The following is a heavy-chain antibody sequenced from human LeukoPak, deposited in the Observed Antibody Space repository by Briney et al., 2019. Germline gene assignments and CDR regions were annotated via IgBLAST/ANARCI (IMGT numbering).Heavy chain of an antibody. V-gene: IGHV3-23*01. CDR2: IGGSGGSR. D-gene: IGHD4-17*01. CDR1: GFTFSSYA. Sequence: GGSLRLSCAASGFTFSSYAMSWVRQAPGKGLEWVSAIGGSGGSRYYADSVKGRFTISRDNSKNTLYLQMNSLRAEDTAVYYCAKDQQVTTIFTIDYWGQGTLVTVSS. J-gene: IGHJ4*02. CDR3: AKDQQVTTIFTIDY.